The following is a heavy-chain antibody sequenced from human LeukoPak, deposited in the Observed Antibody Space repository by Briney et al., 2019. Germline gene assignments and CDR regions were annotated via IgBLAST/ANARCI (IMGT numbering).Heavy chain of an antibody. J-gene: IGHJ6*03. D-gene: IGHD1-14*01. CDR1: GHPFSSYG. Sequence: GVSLRLPCAVSGHPFSSYGKRWVRHSRGRGVEWVSAISGSGGSTYYVGAVKGRHIIPRDNDKHSPSLQMNNLRANDRDVYYFARSPAGANYYLVVWGKGPTVTIS. V-gene: IGHV3-23*01. CDR3: ARSPAGANYYLVV. CDR2: ISGSGGST.